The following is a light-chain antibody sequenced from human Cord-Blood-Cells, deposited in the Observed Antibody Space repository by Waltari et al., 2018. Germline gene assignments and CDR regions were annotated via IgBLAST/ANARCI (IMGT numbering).Light chain of an antibody. CDR2: KAS. V-gene: IGKV1-5*03. Sequence: DIQMTQSPSTLSVSVGDRVTITCRASQSISSWLAWYQQKPGKAPKLLIYKASSLESGVPSRFSGSGSGTEFTLTISSLQPDDFATYYCQQYNSYSGTFGPGTKVDIK. J-gene: IGKJ3*01. CDR3: QQYNSYSGT. CDR1: QSISSW.